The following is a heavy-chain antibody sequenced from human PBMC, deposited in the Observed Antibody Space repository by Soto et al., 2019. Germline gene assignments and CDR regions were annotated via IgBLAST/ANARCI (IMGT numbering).Heavy chain of an antibody. CDR2: IIPIFGTA. V-gene: IGHV1-69*13. D-gene: IGHD3-10*01. CDR3: ARGFRGEFWFDP. Sequence: SVQVSCKASGGTFSSYAISWVRQAPGQGLEWMGGIIPIFGTANYAQKFQGRVTITADESTSTAYIELSSLSSEDTAVYYWARGFRGEFWFDPWGQGTLVTVSS. J-gene: IGHJ5*02. CDR1: GGTFSSYA.